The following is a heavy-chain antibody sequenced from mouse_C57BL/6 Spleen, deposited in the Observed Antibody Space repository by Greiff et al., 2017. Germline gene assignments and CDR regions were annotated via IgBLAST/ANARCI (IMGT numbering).Heavy chain of an antibody. CDR1: GFSLTSYG. V-gene: IGHV2-2*01. D-gene: IGHD2-4*01. CDR2: IWSGGST. CDR3: ARNHDYGRNYFDY. J-gene: IGHJ2*01. Sequence: VKLMESGPGLVQPSQSLSITCTVSGFSLTSYGVHWVRQSPGKGLEWLGVIWSGGSTDYNAAFISRLSISKDNSKSQVFFKMNSLQADDTAIYYCARNHDYGRNYFDYWGQGTTLTVSS.